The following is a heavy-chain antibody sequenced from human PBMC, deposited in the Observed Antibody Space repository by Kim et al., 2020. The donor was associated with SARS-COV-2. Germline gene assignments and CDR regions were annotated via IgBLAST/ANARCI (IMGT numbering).Heavy chain of an antibody. Sequence: GESLKISCKGSGYSFSDYWIAWVRQMPGKGLEWMGIIHPGDSDIRYSPSFRGQVTISADNSISAAYLQWSSLRASDTAMYYCAISRHIVVVINNDAFDIWGQGTMVTVSS. D-gene: IGHD2-21*01. CDR1: GYSFSDYW. V-gene: IGHV5-51*01. J-gene: IGHJ3*02. CDR3: AISRHIVVVINNDAFDI. CDR2: IHPGDSDI.